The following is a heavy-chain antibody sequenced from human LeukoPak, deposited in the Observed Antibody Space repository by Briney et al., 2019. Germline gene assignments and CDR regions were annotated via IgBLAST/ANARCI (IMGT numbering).Heavy chain of an antibody. CDR3: ARDGYYYGSGSSTRFDY. CDR1: GGSFSGYY. J-gene: IGHJ4*02. CDR2: IYTSGST. D-gene: IGHD3-10*01. Sequence: PSETLSLTCAVYGGSFSGYYWSWIRQPPGKGLEWIGRIYTSGSTNYNPSLKSRVTMSVDTSKNQFSLKLSSVTAADTAVYYCARDGYYYGSGSSTRFDYWGQGTLVTVSS. V-gene: IGHV4-4*07.